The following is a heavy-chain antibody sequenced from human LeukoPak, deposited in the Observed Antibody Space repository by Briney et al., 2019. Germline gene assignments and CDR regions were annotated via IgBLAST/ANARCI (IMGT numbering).Heavy chain of an antibody. CDR1: EYTFTGYY. D-gene: IGHD3-10*02. V-gene: IGHV1-2*02. J-gene: IGHJ2*01. CDR3: ARGPYVPFPNWYFDL. CDR2: INPNSGGT. Sequence: ASVKVSCKASEYTFTGYYMHWVRQAPGQGLEWMGWINPNSGGTHYAPKFQGRVTMTRDTSISTAYMELSRLRSDDTAVYYCARGPYVPFPNWYFDLWGRGTLVTISS.